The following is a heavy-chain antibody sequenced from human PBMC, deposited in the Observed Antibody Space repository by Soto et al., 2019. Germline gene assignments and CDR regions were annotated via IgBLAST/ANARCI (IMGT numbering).Heavy chain of an antibody. V-gene: IGHV1-18*01. CDR2: ISGYNGNT. CDR3: AREGQLGY. Sequence: ASEKVSFKASSYTFSNYGFSWVRQAPGQGLEWMGWISGYNGNTNYAERLQGRVTMTTDTSTSTAYMELKSLRYDDTAVYYCAREGQLGYWGQGTPVTVSS. D-gene: IGHD6-6*01. J-gene: IGHJ4*02. CDR1: SYTFSNYG.